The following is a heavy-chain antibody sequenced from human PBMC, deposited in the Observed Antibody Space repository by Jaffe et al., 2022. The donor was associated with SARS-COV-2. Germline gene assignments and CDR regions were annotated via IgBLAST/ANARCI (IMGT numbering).Heavy chain of an antibody. Sequence: EVQLVQSGAEVKKPGESLKISCKGSGYSFTSYWIGWVRQMPGKGLEWMGIIYPGDSDTRYSPSFQGQVTISADKSISTAYLQWSSLKASDTAMYYCARHEGIAVAGTGPLTYYYGMDVWGQGTTVTVSS. CDR1: GYSFTSYW. CDR3: ARHEGIAVAGTGPLTYYYGMDV. J-gene: IGHJ6*02. CDR2: IYPGDSDT. D-gene: IGHD6-19*01. V-gene: IGHV5-51*01.